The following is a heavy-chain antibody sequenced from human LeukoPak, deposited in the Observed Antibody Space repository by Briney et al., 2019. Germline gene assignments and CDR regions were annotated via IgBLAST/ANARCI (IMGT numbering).Heavy chain of an antibody. CDR3: VRVIDEVSQPDY. J-gene: IGHJ4*02. CDR2: ISAYNGNT. V-gene: IGHV1-18*04. CDR1: GYSFTSYG. Sequence: ASVKVSCKASGYSFTSYGISWVRQAPGQGLEWMGWISAYNGNTNYAQKLQGRVTMTTDTSTSTAYMELRSLRSDDTAVYYCVRVIDEVSQPDYWGQGTLVTVSS. D-gene: IGHD3-22*01.